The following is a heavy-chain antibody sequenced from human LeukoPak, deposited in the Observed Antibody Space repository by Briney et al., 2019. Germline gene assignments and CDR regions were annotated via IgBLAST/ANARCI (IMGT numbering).Heavy chain of an antibody. V-gene: IGHV1-69*02. CDR1: GGTFSSYT. D-gene: IGHD5-18*01. Sequence: SVKVSCKASGGTFSSYTISWVRQAPGQGLELMGRIIPILGIANYAQKFQGRVTITADKSTSTAYMELSSLRSEDTAVYYCARGGGYSYGYDDYWGQGPLVTVSS. CDR3: ARGGGYSYGYDDY. J-gene: IGHJ4*02. CDR2: IIPILGIA.